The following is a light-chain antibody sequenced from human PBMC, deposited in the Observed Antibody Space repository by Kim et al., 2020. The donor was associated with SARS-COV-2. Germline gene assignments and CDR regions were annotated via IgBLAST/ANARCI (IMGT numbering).Light chain of an antibody. Sequence: SPGEGASLSCRASQSVSSTYLAWYQQQAGHAPRLLIYGSSARATGIPDRFSGSGSGTVFTLTISRLEPEDCAVYYCHQYGGSPFTFGGGTKVDIK. CDR3: HQYGGSPFT. CDR2: GSS. CDR1: QSVSSTY. V-gene: IGKV3-20*01. J-gene: IGKJ4*01.